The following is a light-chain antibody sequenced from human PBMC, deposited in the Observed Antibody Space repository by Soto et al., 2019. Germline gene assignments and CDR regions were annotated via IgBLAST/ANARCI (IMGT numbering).Light chain of an antibody. J-gene: IGKJ5*01. CDR3: QPYSNWPPIS. CDR1: QSVSSSY. Sequence: EIVLTLSPGTLSLSPGERATLSCRASQSVSSSYLAWYQQKPGQAPRLLIYDTSTRATGIPARFSGSGSGTEFTLTISSLQSEDFAVYYCQPYSNWPPISSGEGTRPEIK. CDR2: DTS. V-gene: IGKV3-15*01.